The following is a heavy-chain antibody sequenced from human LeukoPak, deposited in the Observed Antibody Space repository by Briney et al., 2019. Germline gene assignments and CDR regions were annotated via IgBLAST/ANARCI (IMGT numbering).Heavy chain of an antibody. CDR2: IYYSGST. CDR1: GGSISSSHYY. V-gene: IGHV4-39*07. Sequence: PSETLSLTCTVSGGSISSSHYYWGWIRQPPGKGLEWIASIYYSGSTYYNPSLQSRVTMSFDPSSNQFSLKLTSVTAADTAVYYCARDSIVGVDWFDPWGQGTLVTVSS. D-gene: IGHD3-22*01. J-gene: IGHJ5*02. CDR3: ARDSIVGVDWFDP.